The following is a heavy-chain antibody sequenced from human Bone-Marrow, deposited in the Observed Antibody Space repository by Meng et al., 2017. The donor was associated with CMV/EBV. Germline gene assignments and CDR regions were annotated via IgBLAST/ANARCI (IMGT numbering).Heavy chain of an antibody. CDR2: IRSKANSYAT. CDR1: GFTFSSYS. V-gene: IGHV3-73*01. J-gene: IGHJ4*02. Sequence: GESLKISCAASGFTFSSYSMNWVRQAPGKGLEWVGRIRSKANSYATAYAASVKGRFTISRDDSKNTAYLQMNSLKTEDTAVYYCTRIGYWGQGTLVTVSS. CDR3: TRIGY.